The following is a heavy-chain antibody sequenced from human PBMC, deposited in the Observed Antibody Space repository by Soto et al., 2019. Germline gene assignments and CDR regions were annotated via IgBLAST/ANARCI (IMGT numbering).Heavy chain of an antibody. CDR2: IIPIFGTA. CDR3: ARGEYSGSYRYYYYGMDV. V-gene: IGHV1-69*13. CDR1: GGTFSSYS. Sequence: SVKVSRKASGGTFSSYSISGVRQAPGQGLEWMGGIIPIFGTANYAQKFQGRVTITADESKITAYMEPSSLRSEDTAVYYCARGEYSGSYRYYYYGMDVWGQGTTVTVSS. D-gene: IGHD1-26*01. J-gene: IGHJ6*02.